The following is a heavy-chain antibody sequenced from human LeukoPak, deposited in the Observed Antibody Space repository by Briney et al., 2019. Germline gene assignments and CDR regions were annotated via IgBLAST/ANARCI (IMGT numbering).Heavy chain of an antibody. CDR1: GYSFTSYW. D-gene: IGHD3-22*01. V-gene: IGHV5-51*01. CDR3: ARTPDSYDSRGYQYWYFDL. CDR2: IHPRDPDI. J-gene: IGHJ2*01. Sequence: GESLKISCKGSGYSFTSYWIAWVRQMPGKGLEWMGIIHPRDPDIRYSPSFRGQVTISADKSISTAYLQWSSLKASDTAMYYCARTPDSYDSRGYQYWYFDLWGRGTLLTVSS.